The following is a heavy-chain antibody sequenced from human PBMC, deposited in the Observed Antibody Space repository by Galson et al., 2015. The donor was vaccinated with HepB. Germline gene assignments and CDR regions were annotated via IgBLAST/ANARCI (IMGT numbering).Heavy chain of an antibody. CDR2: IRSSGGGT. Sequence: SLRLSCAASGFTFRNYAMSWVRQAPGKGLEWVSTIRSSGGGTNYADAVKGRFTISRDNSKNTLYLQMNSLRAEDTAVYYCAKDDAGLVAYFDYWGQGALVTVSS. CDR3: AKDDAGLVAYFDY. D-gene: IGHD2-15*01. V-gene: IGHV3-23*01. CDR1: GFTFRNYA. J-gene: IGHJ4*02.